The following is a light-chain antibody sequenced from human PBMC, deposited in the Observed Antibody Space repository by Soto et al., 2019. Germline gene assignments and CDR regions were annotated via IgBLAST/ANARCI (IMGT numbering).Light chain of an antibody. CDR3: QQYNSYPLT. CDR1: QSISSW. J-gene: IGKJ4*01. V-gene: IGKV1-5*03. Sequence: DIQMTQSPSTLSASVGDRVTITCRASQSISSWLAWYRQKPGKAPKLLIYKASNLESGVPSRFSGSGSGTEFTLTISSLQPDDFATYYCQQYNSYPLTFGGGTKVEIK. CDR2: KAS.